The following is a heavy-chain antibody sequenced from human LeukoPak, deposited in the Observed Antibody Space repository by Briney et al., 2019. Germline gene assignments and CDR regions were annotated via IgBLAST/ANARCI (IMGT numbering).Heavy chain of an antibody. D-gene: IGHD1/OR15-1a*01. CDR3: AKPTSGRNIGEYFQH. V-gene: IGHV3-23*01. J-gene: IGHJ1*01. CDR1: GFTFSSYA. Sequence: PGGSLRLSCAASGFTFSSYAMSWVRQAPGKGLEWVSAISGSGGSTYYADSVKGRFTISRDNSKNTLYLQMNSLRTEDTALYYCAKPTSGRNIGEYFQHWGQGTLVIVSS. CDR2: ISGSGGST.